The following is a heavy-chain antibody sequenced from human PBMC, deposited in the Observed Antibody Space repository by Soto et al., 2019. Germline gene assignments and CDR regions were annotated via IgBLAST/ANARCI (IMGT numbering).Heavy chain of an antibody. D-gene: IGHD1-26*01. CDR3: ARGPVGNGVDV. Sequence: SVKVSCKASGGTFSSYAISWVRQAPGQGLEWMGGIIPIFGTANYAQKFQGRVTITADKSTSTAYMELSSLRSEDTGVYYCARGPVGNGVDVWGQGTTVSVSS. CDR2: IIPIFGTA. J-gene: IGHJ6*02. V-gene: IGHV1-69*06. CDR1: GGTFSSYA.